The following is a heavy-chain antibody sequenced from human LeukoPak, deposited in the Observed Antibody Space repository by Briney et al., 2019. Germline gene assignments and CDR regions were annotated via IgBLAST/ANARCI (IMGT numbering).Heavy chain of an antibody. CDR2: ISGSGGST. CDR3: AKDAYLTTVTSTAGY. Sequence: PGGSLRLSCTASGFTFSNAWMSWVRQAPGKGLEWVSAISGSGGSTYYADSVKGRFTISRDNSKNTLYLQMNSLRAEDTAVYYCAKDAYLTTVTSTAGYWGQGTLVTVSS. CDR1: GFTFSNAW. D-gene: IGHD4-17*01. V-gene: IGHV3-23*01. J-gene: IGHJ4*02.